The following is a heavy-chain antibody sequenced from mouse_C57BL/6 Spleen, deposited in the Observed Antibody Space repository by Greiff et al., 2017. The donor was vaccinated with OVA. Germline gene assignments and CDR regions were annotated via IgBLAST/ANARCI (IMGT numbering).Heavy chain of an antibody. Sequence: EVQLQQSGPGLVKPSQSLSLTCSVTGYSITSGYYWNWIRQFPGNKLEWMGYISYDGSNNYNPSLKNRISITRYTSKNQFFLKLNSVTTEDTATYYCARASPHYYGSSDKYFDVWGTGTTVTVSS. D-gene: IGHD1-1*01. CDR3: ARASPHYYGSSDKYFDV. CDR2: ISYDGSN. V-gene: IGHV3-6*01. CDR1: GYSITSGYY. J-gene: IGHJ1*03.